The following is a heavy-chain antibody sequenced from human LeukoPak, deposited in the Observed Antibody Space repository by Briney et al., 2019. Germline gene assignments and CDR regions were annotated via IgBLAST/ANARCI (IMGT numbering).Heavy chain of an antibody. CDR1: GFTVSSNY. Sequence: GGSLRLSCAASGFTVSSNYMSWVRQAPGKGLEWVSVIYSGGSTYYADSVKGRFTISRDNSKNTLYLQMNNLRAEDTAVYYCAKDIPSAAATSLFDYWGQGTLVTVSS. J-gene: IGHJ4*02. CDR2: IYSGGST. D-gene: IGHD2-2*01. CDR3: AKDIPSAAATSLFDY. V-gene: IGHV3-53*01.